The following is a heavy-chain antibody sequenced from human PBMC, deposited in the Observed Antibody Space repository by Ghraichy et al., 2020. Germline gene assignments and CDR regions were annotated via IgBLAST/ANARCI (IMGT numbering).Heavy chain of an antibody. D-gene: IGHD5-18*01. Sequence: ASVKVSCKASGYTFTSYGISWVRQAPGQGLEWMGWISAYNGNTNYAQKLQGRVTMTTDTSTSTAYMELRSLRSDDTAVYYCARGVRAYSYWDAYGMGFCAPGTTVTVSS. V-gene: IGHV1-18*04. J-gene: IGHJ6*02. CDR1: GYTFTSYG. CDR2: ISAYNGNT. CDR3: ARGVRAYSYWDAYGMGF.